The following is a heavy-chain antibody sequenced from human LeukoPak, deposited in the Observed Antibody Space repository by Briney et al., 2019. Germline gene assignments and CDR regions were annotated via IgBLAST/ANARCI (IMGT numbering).Heavy chain of an antibody. CDR3: ARTHGTLAGTGFDY. CDR1: GFTFSSYA. Sequence: GGCLRLSCAASGFTFSSYAMSWVRQAPGKGLEWVSTISGSGGTTYYADSVKGRFTISRENSKNPLCLQMNSVRAEHTAVYYCARTHGTLAGTGFDYWGQGTLVTVSS. J-gene: IGHJ4*02. CDR2: ISGSGGTT. D-gene: IGHD1-1*01. V-gene: IGHV3-23*01.